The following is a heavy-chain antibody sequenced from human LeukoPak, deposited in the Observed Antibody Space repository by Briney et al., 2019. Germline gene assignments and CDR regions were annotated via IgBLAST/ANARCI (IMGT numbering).Heavy chain of an antibody. D-gene: IGHD3-10*01. CDR3: ARDRVYGSGTYTLDYYYYMDV. CDR2: TYYSGNT. CDR1: GGSISSYY. Sequence: SETLSLTCTVSGGSISSYYWSWIRQPPGKGLEWIGYTYYSGNTNYNPSLKSLVTISVYTSKNQFSLKLSSVAAADTAVYYCARDRVYGSGTYTLDYYYYMDVWGKGTTVTVSS. V-gene: IGHV4-59*01. J-gene: IGHJ6*03.